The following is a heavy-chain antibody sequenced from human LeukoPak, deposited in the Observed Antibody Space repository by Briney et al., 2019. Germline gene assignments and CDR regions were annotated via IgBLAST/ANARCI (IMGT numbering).Heavy chain of an antibody. J-gene: IGHJ6*03. CDR1: GYTFTSYD. Sequence: ASVKVSCKASGYTFTSYDINWVRQATGQGLEWMGWMNANSGNTGYAQKFQGRVTITRNTSISTAYMELSSLRSEDTAVYYCARARRSYGLLYYYYYMDVWGKGTTVTVSS. CDR2: MNANSGNT. D-gene: IGHD5-18*01. V-gene: IGHV1-8*03. CDR3: ARARRSYGLLYYYYYMDV.